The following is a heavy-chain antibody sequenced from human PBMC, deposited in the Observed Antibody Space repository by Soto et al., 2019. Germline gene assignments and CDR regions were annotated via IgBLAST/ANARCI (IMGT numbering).Heavy chain of an antibody. CDR2: INPNSGGT. CDR1: GYTFTDYY. J-gene: IGHJ6*02. D-gene: IGHD3-3*01. V-gene: IGHV1-2*02. Sequence: GASVKVSCKASGYTFTDYYMHWVRQAPGQGLEWMGWINPNSGGTNYAQKFRGRVTMTRDTSISTAYMEISGLTFEDTAFYYCAVSLYGVVLHYYYRMDVWGPGTSVTVSS. CDR3: AVSLYGVVLHYYYRMDV.